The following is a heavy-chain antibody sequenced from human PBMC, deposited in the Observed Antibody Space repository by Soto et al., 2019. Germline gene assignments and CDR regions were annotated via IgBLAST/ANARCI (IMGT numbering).Heavy chain of an antibody. CDR2: ISSSSNHI. J-gene: IGHJ3*02. V-gene: IGHV3-21*01. CDR3: ARDRVYYYDSSGYYYVLGAFDI. CDR1: GFTFSSYS. D-gene: IGHD3-22*01. Sequence: GGSLRLSCAASGFTFSSYSMNWVRQAPGKGLEWVSSISSSSNHIYYADSMKGRFTISRDNAKNSLYLQMNSLRAEDTAVYYCARDRVYYYDSSGYYYVLGAFDICGQGPMVPVSS.